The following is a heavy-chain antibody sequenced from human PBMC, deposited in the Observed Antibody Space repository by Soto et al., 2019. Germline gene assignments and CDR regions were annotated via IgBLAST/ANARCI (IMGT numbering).Heavy chain of an antibody. D-gene: IGHD5-18*01. CDR1: GFSFSTYW. CDR3: AKGGHIDF. V-gene: IGHV3-7*03. J-gene: IGHJ4*02. Sequence: EVQLVESGGGLVQPGGSLRLSCAASGFSFSTYWMSWVRQVPGTGLEWVANIKADGSETYYVDSVRGRFTISRDNAKTSLFLKLKSLRAEDTAVYYCAKGGHIDFCGQGTLVTVSS. CDR2: IKADGSET.